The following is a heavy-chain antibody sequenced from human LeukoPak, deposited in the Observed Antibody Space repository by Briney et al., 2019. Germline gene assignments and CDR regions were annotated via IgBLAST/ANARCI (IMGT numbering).Heavy chain of an antibody. Sequence: GRSLTLSCAASGFTFSNYAMHWIRQAPGKGLEWVAVISYDGSNKYYADSVRGRFTLSRDNSKNTLYLQMNSLRTEDTSVYYCAREEWELFACDIWGQGTMVTVSS. CDR3: AREEWELFACDI. CDR1: GFTFSNYA. CDR2: ISYDGSNK. D-gene: IGHD1-26*01. J-gene: IGHJ3*02. V-gene: IGHV3-30*04.